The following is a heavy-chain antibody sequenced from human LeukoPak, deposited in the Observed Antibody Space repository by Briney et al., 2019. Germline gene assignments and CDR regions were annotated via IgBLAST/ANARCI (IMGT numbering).Heavy chain of an antibody. D-gene: IGHD3-10*01. CDR2: IYPGDSDT. CDR1: GYSFTSYW. J-gene: IGHJ4*02. V-gene: IGHV5-51*01. CDR3: ARHPYGSAQPVYFDY. Sequence: GESLKISCKGSGYSFTSYWIGWVRQMPGKGLEWMGIIYPGDSDTRYSPSFQGQVTISADKSISTAYLQWSSLKASDTAMYYCARHPYGSAQPVYFDYWGQGTLVTVSS.